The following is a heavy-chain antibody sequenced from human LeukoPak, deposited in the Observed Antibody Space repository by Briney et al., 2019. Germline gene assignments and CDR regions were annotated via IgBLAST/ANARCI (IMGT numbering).Heavy chain of an antibody. CDR2: ISHSGDT. CDR3: ARGRLVVAPIDL. D-gene: IGHD5-12*01. V-gene: IGHV4-4*02. J-gene: IGHJ2*01. Sequence: SETLSLTCAVSSGSISSINWCNWVRQSPGKGLEWIGEISHSGDTNYSPSLKSRVTISVDKSKNQFSLNLTSVTAADTAVYYCARGRLVVAPIDLWGRGTLVTVSS. CDR1: SGSISSINW.